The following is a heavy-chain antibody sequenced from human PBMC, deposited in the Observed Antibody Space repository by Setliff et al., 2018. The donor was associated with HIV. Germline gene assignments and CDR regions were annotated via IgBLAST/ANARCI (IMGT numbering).Heavy chain of an antibody. J-gene: IGHJ3*02. CDR3: AKVFAFGVDGFDI. CDR2: IGAAGYPT. Sequence: GGSLRLSCAASGFTFSNYAMGWVRQGPGKGLEWVSTIGAAGYPTHYAESVKGRFTIFKDNSQNALYLQMNSLTDEDTAVYYCAKVFAFGVDGFDIWGQGTMVTVSS. V-gene: IGHV3-23*01. CDR1: GFTFSNYA. D-gene: IGHD3-10*01.